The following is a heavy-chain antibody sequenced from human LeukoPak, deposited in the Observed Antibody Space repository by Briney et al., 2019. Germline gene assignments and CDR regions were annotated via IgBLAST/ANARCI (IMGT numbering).Heavy chain of an antibody. CDR3: AKDPYSSGWYPHYYYMDV. CDR2: IWYDGSNK. V-gene: IGHV3-33*06. D-gene: IGHD6-19*01. J-gene: IGHJ6*03. CDR1: GFTFSSYG. Sequence: PGGSLRLSXAASGFTFSSYGMHWVRQAPGKGLEWVAVIWYDGSNKYYADSVKGRFTVSRDNSKNTLYLQMNSLRAEDTAVYYCAKDPYSSGWYPHYYYMDVWGKGTTVTVSS.